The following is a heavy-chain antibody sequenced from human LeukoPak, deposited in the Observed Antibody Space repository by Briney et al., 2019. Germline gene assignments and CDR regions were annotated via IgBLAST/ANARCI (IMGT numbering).Heavy chain of an antibody. CDR3: ATETIGRHYDY. D-gene: IGHD1-14*01. V-gene: IGHV3-21*01. Sequence: SGGSVRLSCAASGFTFSSCGFNWVRQAPGKGLEWVSSIGPTCTDRYYADSVRRRFTISRDNAKHSMYLQTDSLRDEDTAVYYCATETIGRHYDYWGQGTLLTASS. CDR1: GFTFSSCG. J-gene: IGHJ4*02. CDR2: IGPTCTDR.